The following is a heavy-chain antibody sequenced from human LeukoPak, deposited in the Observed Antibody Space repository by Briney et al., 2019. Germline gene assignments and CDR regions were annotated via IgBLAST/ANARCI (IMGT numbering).Heavy chain of an antibody. J-gene: IGHJ4*02. Sequence: SGTLSLTWAVSGVSINTCCYYWTWLRQPPGKGLEWIGYKYYSGSTRYNSSLRSRLTISLDTSKNQFSLRLTSVTAADTAVYYCARGRSYGFDFDSWGQGTLVIVSS. D-gene: IGHD5-18*01. CDR2: KYYSGST. CDR3: ARGRSYGFDFDS. CDR1: GVSINTCCYY. V-gene: IGHV4-61*01.